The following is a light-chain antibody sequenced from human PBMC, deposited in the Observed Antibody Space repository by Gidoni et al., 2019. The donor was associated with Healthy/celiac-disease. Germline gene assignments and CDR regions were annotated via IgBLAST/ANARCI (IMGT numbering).Light chain of an antibody. J-gene: IGKJ4*01. V-gene: IGKV4-1*01. CDR1: QSVLYSSNNKNY. CDR3: QQYYSTPLT. Sequence: IVLPQLPVSLAVSLAERATINCKSSQSVLYSSNNKNYLAWYQQKPGQPPKLLIYWASTRESGVPDRFSGSGSGTDFTLTISSLQAEDVAVYYCQQYYSTPLTFGGGTKVEIK. CDR2: WAS.